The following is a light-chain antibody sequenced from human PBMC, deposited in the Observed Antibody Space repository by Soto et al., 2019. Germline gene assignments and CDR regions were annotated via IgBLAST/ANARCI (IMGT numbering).Light chain of an antibody. Sequence: TQSPATLSLAPGERVTLSCRASESVSTNLAWYQQKAGQAPRLLIYDASNRATGIPVRFSGSGSGTDYTLTITNLEPEDFAIYYCQQRSNWPWTFGQGTKV. CDR1: ESVSTN. CDR2: DAS. J-gene: IGKJ1*01. CDR3: QQRSNWPWT. V-gene: IGKV3-11*01.